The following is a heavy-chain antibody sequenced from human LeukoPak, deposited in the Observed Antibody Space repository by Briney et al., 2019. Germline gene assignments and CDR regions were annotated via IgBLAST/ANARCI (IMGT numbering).Heavy chain of an antibody. D-gene: IGHD3-10*01. CDR2: ISSTSSYI. Sequence: GGSLRLSCAASGLTLSSYWMHWVRQAPGKGLEWVSSISSTSSYIYYADSVKGRFTISRDNAKNSLYLQMNSLRAEDTAVYYCASIYYYGSGSYLRYYYGMDVWGQGTTVTVSS. CDR3: ASIYYYGSGSYLRYYYGMDV. V-gene: IGHV3-21*01. CDR1: GLTLSSYW. J-gene: IGHJ6*02.